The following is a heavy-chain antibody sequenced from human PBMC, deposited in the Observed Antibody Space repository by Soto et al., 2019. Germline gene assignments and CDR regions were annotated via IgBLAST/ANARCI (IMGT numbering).Heavy chain of an antibody. Sequence: GGSLRLSCAASGFTFSSYWMHWVRQAPGKGLVWVSRINSDGSSTSYADSVKGRFTISRDNAKNTLYLQMNSLRAEDTAVYYCARAFSYYGSGSYYTPTDYWGQGTLVTVSS. V-gene: IGHV3-74*01. J-gene: IGHJ4*02. CDR3: ARAFSYYGSGSYYTPTDY. D-gene: IGHD3-10*01. CDR1: GFTFSSYW. CDR2: INSDGSST.